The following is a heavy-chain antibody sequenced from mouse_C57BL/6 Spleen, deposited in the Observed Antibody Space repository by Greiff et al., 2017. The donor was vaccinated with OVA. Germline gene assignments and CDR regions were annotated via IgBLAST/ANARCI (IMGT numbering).Heavy chain of an antibody. J-gene: IGHJ3*01. CDR2: INSDGGST. CDR3: ARHGSNYGFFAY. D-gene: IGHD2-5*01. CDR1: EYEFPSHD. Sequence: DVKLQESGGGLVQPGESLKLSCESNEYEFPSHDMSWVRKTPEKRLELVAAINSDGGSTYYPDTMERRFIISRDNTKKTLYLQMSSLRSEDTALYYCARHGSNYGFFAYWGQGTLVTVSA. V-gene: IGHV5-2*01.